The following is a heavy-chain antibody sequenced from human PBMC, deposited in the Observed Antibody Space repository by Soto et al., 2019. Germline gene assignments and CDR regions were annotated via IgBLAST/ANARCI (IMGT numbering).Heavy chain of an antibody. Sequence: QITLKESGPTLVRPTQTLTLTCAFSGFSLSTSGVGVGWIRQPPGKALEWLAVIYWDDSKHYSPSLRSRLTITIDISKNQVVLTMTNMDPMDTGTYYCAHKGPEDWPLDYWGQGTLVTVSS. CDR1: GFSLSTSGVG. V-gene: IGHV2-5*02. CDR2: IYWDDSK. J-gene: IGHJ4*02. D-gene: IGHD3-9*01. CDR3: AHKGPEDWPLDY.